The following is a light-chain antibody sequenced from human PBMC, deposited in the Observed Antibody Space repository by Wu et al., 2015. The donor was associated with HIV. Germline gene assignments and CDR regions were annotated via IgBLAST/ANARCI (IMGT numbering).Light chain of an antibody. CDR2: DAS. V-gene: IGKV3-20*01. J-gene: IGKJ4*01. CDR1: QSVRSSY. Sequence: IVLTQSPGTLSLSPGERATLSCRASQSVRSSYLAWYQQKPGQAPRLLLYDASSRATGIPDRFSGSGSGTDFTLTISRLEPEDFAVYYCQQYATSPLTFGGGTKVEIK. CDR3: QQYATSPLT.